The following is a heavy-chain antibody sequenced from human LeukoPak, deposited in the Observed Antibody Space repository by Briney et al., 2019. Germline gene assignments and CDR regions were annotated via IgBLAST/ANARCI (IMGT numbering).Heavy chain of an antibody. J-gene: IGHJ3*02. D-gene: IGHD2-15*01. CDR2: ISGSGGST. V-gene: IGHV3-23*01. CDR3: AKGVVVIIDAFDI. CDR1: GFTFSSYA. Sequence: GGSLRLSCAASGFTFSSYAMSWVRQAPGKGLEWVSAISGSGGSTYYADSVKGRFTISRDNSKNTLYLQMNGLRAEDTAVYYCAKGVVVIIDAFDIWGQGTMVTVSS.